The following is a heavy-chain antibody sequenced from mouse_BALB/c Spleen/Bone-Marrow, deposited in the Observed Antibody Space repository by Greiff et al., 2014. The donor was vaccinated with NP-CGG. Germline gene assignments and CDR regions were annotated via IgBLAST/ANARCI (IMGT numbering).Heavy chain of an antibody. CDR2: TAPGSDNT. CDR3: AREYYGNSFAY. Sequence: DLVKPGASVKLSCKASGYTFTNYWINWIKQRPGQGLEWIGRTAPGSDNTYYNEMFKSKATLTVDTSSSTAYMQLSSQSSEDSAVYFCAREYYGNSFAYWGQGTLVTVSA. J-gene: IGHJ3*01. V-gene: IGHV1S41*01. CDR1: GYTFTNYW. D-gene: IGHD2-1*01.